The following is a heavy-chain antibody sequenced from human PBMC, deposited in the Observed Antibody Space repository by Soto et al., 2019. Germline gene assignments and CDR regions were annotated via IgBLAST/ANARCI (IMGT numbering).Heavy chain of an antibody. D-gene: IGHD2-15*01. CDR2: INHSGST. CDR1: GGSFSGYY. CDR3: ARVRRVRTVVTSYWYFDL. V-gene: IGHV4-34*01. J-gene: IGHJ2*01. Sequence: SETLSLTCAVYGGSFSGYYWSWIRQPPGKGLEWIGEINHSGSTNYNPSLKSRVTISVDTSKNQFSLKLSSVTAADTAVYYCARVRRVRTVVTSYWYFDLWGRGTLVTVSS.